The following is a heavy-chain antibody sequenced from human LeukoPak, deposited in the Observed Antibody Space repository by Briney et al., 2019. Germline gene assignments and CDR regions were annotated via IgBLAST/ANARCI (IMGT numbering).Heavy chain of an antibody. D-gene: IGHD3/OR15-3a*01. V-gene: IGHV4-4*07. CDR3: ARAEGQGLGNWFDP. CDR2: IYTSGST. Sequence: PSETLSLTCTVSGGSISSYYRSWIRQPAGKGLEWIGRIYTSGSTNYNPSLKSRVTMSVDTSKNQFSLKLSSATAADTAVYYCARAEGQGLGNWFDPWGQGTLVTVSS. CDR1: GGSISSYY. J-gene: IGHJ5*02.